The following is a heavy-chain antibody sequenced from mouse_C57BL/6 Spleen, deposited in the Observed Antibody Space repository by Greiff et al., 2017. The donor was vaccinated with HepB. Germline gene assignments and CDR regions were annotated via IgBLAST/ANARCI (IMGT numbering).Heavy chain of an antibody. CDR3: ARYRGSPSYWYFDV. Sequence: EVMLVESGGGLVQPGGSLSLSCAASGFTFTDYYMSWVRQPPGKALEWLGFIRNKANGYTTEYSASVKGRFTISRDNSQSILYLQMNALRAEDSATYYCARYRGSPSYWYFDVWGTGTTVTVSS. V-gene: IGHV7-3*01. CDR2: IRNKANGYTT. CDR1: GFTFTDYY. D-gene: IGHD1-1*01. J-gene: IGHJ1*03.